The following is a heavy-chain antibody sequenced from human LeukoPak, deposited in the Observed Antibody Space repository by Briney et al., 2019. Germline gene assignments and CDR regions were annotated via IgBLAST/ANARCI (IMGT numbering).Heavy chain of an antibody. J-gene: IGHJ3*02. V-gene: IGHV3-66*01. CDR3: ASPYYYGSGSYNLGAFDI. CDR1: GFTVSSNY. CDR2: IYSGGST. Sequence: GGSLTLSCAASGFTVSSNYMSWLRQAPGKGLEWVSVIYSGGSTYYADSVKGRFTISRDNSKNTLYLQMNSLRAEDTAVYYCASPYYYGSGSYNLGAFDIWGQGTMVTVSS. D-gene: IGHD3-10*01.